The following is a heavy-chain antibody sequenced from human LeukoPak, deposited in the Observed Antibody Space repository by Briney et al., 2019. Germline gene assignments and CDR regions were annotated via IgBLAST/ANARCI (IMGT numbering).Heavy chain of an antibody. CDR3: ARGGSSGWYRNWYFDL. CDR1: GFTFSSYW. D-gene: IGHD6-19*01. V-gene: IGHV3-74*01. J-gene: IGHJ2*01. Sequence: GGSLRLSCAASGFTFSSYWMHWVRQAPGKGLVWVSRINSDGSSTSYADSMKGRFTISRDNAKNTLYLQMNSLRAEDTAVYYCARGGSSGWYRNWYFDLWGRGTLVTVSS. CDR2: INSDGSST.